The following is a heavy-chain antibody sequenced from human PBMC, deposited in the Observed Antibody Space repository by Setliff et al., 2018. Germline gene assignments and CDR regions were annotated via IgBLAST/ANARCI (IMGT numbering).Heavy chain of an antibody. D-gene: IGHD1-1*01. CDR1: GDSISNDYW. J-gene: IGHJ4*02. V-gene: IGHV4-4*02. CDR3: ARGVRTGHLDS. CDR2: INQSGTA. Sequence: TSETLSLTCAVSGDSISNDYWWSWVRQPPERELEWIGEINQSGTANYNPPLKGRATISVDNSKNQLSLNLNSVTVADTAVYFCARGVRTGHLDSWGQGTLVTVSS.